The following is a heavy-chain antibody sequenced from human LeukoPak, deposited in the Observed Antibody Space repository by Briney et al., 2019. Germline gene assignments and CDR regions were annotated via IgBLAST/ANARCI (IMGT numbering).Heavy chain of an antibody. J-gene: IGHJ6*04. CDR2: IYSGGST. D-gene: IGHD2-15*01. CDR3: ARTPGYCSGGSCYSGHYYGMDV. CDR1: GFTVSSNY. V-gene: IGHV3-53*01. Sequence: GGSLRLSCAASGFTVSSNYMSWVRKAPGKGLEWVSVIYSGGSTYYAHSVKGRFTISRDDSKNTVYLQMNSLRAEDTAVYYCARTPGYCSGGSCYSGHYYGMDVWGKGTTVTVSP.